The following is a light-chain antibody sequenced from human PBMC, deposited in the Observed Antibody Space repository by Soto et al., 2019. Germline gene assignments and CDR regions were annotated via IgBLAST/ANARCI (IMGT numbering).Light chain of an antibody. J-gene: IGLJ2*01. CDR2: EVS. CDR1: SSDIGSYTY. V-gene: IGLV2-8*01. CDR3: SSYAGNNIVV. Sequence: QSALTQPPSASGSPGQSVTISCTGTSSDIGSYTYVSWYQQHPGKAPKLMIFEVSERPSGVPDRFSGSKSGNTASLTVSGLQAEDEAEYYCSSYAGNNIVVFGGGTKLTVL.